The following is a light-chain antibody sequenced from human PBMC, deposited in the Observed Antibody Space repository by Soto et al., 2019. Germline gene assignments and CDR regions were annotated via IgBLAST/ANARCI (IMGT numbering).Light chain of an antibody. CDR1: QSVISSY. V-gene: IGKV3-20*01. J-gene: IGKJ4*02. Sequence: IVLSPSQYTQYLCPGEIATLSCMASQSVISSYLAWYQQKPGQAPKLLIYGASSRATGIPDRFSGSGSGTDFTLTISRLQPEDFAVYYCQQYASSPLTFGEGTKVDIK. CDR3: QQYASSPLT. CDR2: GAS.